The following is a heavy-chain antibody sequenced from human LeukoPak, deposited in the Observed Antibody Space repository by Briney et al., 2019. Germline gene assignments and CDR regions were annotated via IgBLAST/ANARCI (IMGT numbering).Heavy chain of an antibody. V-gene: IGHV4-30-4*01. CDR3: ARDLRCGGDCPNNWFDP. Sequence: SQTLSLTCTVSGGSMSSGDYYWSWIRQPPGKGLEWIGYIYYSGSTYYNPSLKSRVAISVDTSKNQFSLKLSSVTAADTAVYYCARDLRCGGDCPNNWFDPWGQGTLVTVSS. D-gene: IGHD2-21*02. CDR2: IYYSGST. J-gene: IGHJ5*02. CDR1: GGSMSSGDYY.